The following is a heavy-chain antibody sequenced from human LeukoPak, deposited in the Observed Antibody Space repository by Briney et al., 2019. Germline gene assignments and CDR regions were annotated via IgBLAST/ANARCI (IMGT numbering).Heavy chain of an antibody. J-gene: IGHJ4*02. Sequence: GGSLRLSCAASGFTFSSYAMHWVRQAPGKGLEWVAVISYDGSNKYYADSVKGRFTISRDNSKNTLYLQMNSLRAEDTAVYYCARDAGIAVAGPLETWGQGTLVTVSS. D-gene: IGHD6-19*01. CDR2: ISYDGSNK. CDR1: GFTFSSYA. V-gene: IGHV3-30-3*01. CDR3: ARDAGIAVAGPLET.